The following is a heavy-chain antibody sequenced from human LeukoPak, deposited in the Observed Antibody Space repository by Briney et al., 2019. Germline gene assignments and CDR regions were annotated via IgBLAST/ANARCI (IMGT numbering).Heavy chain of an antibody. CDR2: FDPEDGET. V-gene: IGHV1-24*01. D-gene: IGHD3-22*01. CDR1: GYTLTELS. Sequence: ASVKVSCKVSGYTLTELSMHWVRQAPGKGLEWMGGFDPEDGETIYAQKFQGRVTMTRDTSISTAYMELSRLRSDDTAVYYCARGKSSYYYDSSGYHPDYWGQGTLVTVSS. CDR3: ARGKSSYYYDSSGYHPDY. J-gene: IGHJ4*02.